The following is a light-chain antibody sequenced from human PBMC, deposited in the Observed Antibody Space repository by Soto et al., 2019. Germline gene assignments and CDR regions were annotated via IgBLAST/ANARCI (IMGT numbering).Light chain of an antibody. CDR1: QSVGNN. CDR2: DAS. Sequence: VMTQSPATLSLPPGESATLSCRASQSVGNNLAWFQHKPGQAPRLLIYDASIRATGIPARFSGSGSGTEFTLTISSLQSEDFVVYFCQKYDNWPETFGQGTKVDIK. V-gene: IGKV3-15*01. CDR3: QKYDNWPET. J-gene: IGKJ1*01.